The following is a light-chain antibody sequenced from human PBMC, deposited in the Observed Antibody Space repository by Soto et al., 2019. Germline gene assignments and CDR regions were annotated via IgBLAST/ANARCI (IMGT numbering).Light chain of an antibody. CDR1: QSLLHSNGYNF. CDR3: MQAVQTPPYT. V-gene: IGKV2-28*01. J-gene: IGKJ2*01. Sequence: DIVMTQSPLSLPVTPGEPASISCRSSQSLLHSNGYNFLDWYLQKPGQSPQLLIYLGSNRASGVPDRFSGSGSGTDFTLKISRVEDEDVGVYYCMQAVQTPPYTFGQGTKLEIK. CDR2: LGS.